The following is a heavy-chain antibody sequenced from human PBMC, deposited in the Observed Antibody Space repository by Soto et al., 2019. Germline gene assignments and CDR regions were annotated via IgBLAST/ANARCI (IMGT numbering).Heavy chain of an antibody. J-gene: IGHJ5*02. CDR3: ARDYRGDTAMVTYWFDP. D-gene: IGHD5-18*01. V-gene: IGHV1-69*13. Sequence: ASVKVSCKASGGTLSSYAISWVRQAPGQGLEWMGGIIPIFGTANYAQKFQGRVTITADESTSTAYMELSSLRSEDTAVYYCARDYRGDTAMVTYWFDPWGQGTLVTVSS. CDR1: GGTLSSYA. CDR2: IIPIFGTA.